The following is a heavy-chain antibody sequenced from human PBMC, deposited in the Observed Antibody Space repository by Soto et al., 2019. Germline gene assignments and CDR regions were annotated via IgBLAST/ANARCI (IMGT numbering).Heavy chain of an antibody. D-gene: IGHD1-7*01. Sequence: PSETLSLTXTVSGGSISSYYWSWIRQPPGKGLEWIGYIYYSGSTNYNPSLKSRVTISVDTSKNQFSLKLSSVTAADTAVYYCARRVNWNYGYYYCYMDVWGKGTTVTVSS. CDR1: GGSISSYY. V-gene: IGHV4-59*08. CDR2: IYYSGST. J-gene: IGHJ6*03. CDR3: ARRVNWNYGYYYCYMDV.